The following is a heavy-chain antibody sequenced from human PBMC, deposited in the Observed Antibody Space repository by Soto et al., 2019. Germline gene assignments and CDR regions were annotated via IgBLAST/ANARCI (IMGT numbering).Heavy chain of an antibody. CDR3: ASSPMSRFGELRPTTYYHYYIAV. Sequence: ETLSLTCTVSGGSISSYYWSWIRQPPGKGLEWIGYTYYSGSTNYNPSLKSRVTISVDTSKNQFSLKLSSVTAADTAVYYCASSPMSRFGELRPTTYYHYYIAVRGKGTTVTGSS. D-gene: IGHD3-10*01. J-gene: IGHJ6*03. CDR2: TYYSGST. V-gene: IGHV4-59*01. CDR1: GGSISSYY.